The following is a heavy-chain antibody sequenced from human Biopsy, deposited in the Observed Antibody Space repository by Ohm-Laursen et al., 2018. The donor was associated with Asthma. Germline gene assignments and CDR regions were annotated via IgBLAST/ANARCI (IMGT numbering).Heavy chain of an antibody. V-gene: IGHV1-2*04. CDR1: GFPFTAYY. CDR3: ARTYYGFLTGQVNDAFAI. D-gene: IGHD3-9*01. J-gene: IGHJ3*02. CDR2: ISLNTGDA. Sequence: ASVKVSCKTSGFPFTAYYIHWVRQAPGQGLEWMGWISLNTGDANLAQKFRGWVTMTRDTSASTAYMELSSLRSEDTAVYYCARTYYGFLTGQVNDAFAIWGQGTMVTVSS.